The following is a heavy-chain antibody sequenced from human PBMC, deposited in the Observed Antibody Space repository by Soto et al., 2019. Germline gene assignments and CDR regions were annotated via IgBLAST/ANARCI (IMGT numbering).Heavy chain of an antibody. V-gene: IGHV4-59*01. Sequence: QVQLQESGPGLVKPSETLSLACSVSGDSITHNYWSWIRQPPGKGLEWIAYISHSARINYNPSLKSRVSISLDTSKNQFSLRVNSLTPADTAVYYCARTQGSGVSDYWGKGTLVTVSS. CDR3: ARTQGSGVSDY. CDR2: ISHSARI. J-gene: IGHJ4*02. CDR1: GDSITHNY. D-gene: IGHD3-3*01.